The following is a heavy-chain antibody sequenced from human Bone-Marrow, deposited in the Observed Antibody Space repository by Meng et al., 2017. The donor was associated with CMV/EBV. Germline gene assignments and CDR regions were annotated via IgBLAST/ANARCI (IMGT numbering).Heavy chain of an antibody. V-gene: IGHV4-34*01. CDR3: ARGFFSNWVDP. Sequence: GSLRLSCAVYGGSFSGYYWSWIRQPPGKGLEWIGEINHSGSTNYNPSLKRRVTISVDTSKNQFSLKLSSVTAADTAVYYCARGFFSNWVDPWGQGTLVTVSS. J-gene: IGHJ5*02. CDR2: INHSGST. CDR1: GGSFSGYY.